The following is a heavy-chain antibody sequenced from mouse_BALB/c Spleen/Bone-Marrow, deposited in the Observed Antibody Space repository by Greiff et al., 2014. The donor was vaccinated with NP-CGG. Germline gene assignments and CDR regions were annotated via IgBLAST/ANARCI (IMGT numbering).Heavy chain of an antibody. Sequence: EVQGVESGGGLVKPGGSLKLSCAASGFAFSTYDMSWVRQTPEKRLEWVAYISSGGGNTYYPDTVKGRFTISRDNAKNTLSLQMSSLKSEETAIFFCGRHSRGYDGFANWGQGTLVTVSA. CDR2: ISSGGGNT. CDR3: GRHSRGYDGFAN. CDR1: GFAFSTYD. D-gene: IGHD2-2*01. V-gene: IGHV5-12-1*01. J-gene: IGHJ3*01.